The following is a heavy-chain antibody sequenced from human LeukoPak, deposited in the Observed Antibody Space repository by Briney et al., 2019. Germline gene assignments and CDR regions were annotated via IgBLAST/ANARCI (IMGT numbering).Heavy chain of an antibody. CDR3: ARWASRSSLFDS. V-gene: IGHV4-59*01. D-gene: IGHD6-6*01. CDR1: GGSISTYY. J-gene: IGHJ4*02. CDR2: IYYSGTT. Sequence: SETLSLTCTVSGGSISTYYWSWIRQPPGKGLEWIGYIYYSGTTYCNPSLKSRVTISVDTSKNHFSLNMRSVTAADTAVYYCARWASRSSLFDSWGQGTLVTVSS.